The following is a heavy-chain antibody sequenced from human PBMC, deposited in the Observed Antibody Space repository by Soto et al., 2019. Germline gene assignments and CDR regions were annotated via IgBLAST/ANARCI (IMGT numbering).Heavy chain of an antibody. CDR2: IYYSGGT. D-gene: IGHD4-17*01. Sequence: QVQLQESGPGLVKPSETLSLTCTVSGGSISSYYWSWIRQPPGKGLEWIGYIYYSGGTNYNPPLKSRVTISVATSKNQFSLKLSSVTAADTAVYYCARRYGDYFDFWGQGTLVTVSS. CDR3: ARRYGDYFDF. V-gene: IGHV4-59*08. CDR1: GGSISSYY. J-gene: IGHJ4*02.